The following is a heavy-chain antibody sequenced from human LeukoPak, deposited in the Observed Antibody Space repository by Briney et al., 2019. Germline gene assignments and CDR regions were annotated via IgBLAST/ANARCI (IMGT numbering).Heavy chain of an antibody. CDR3: AREPSPLEWLLRDY. Sequence: ASVKVSCKASGYTFTGYYMHWVRQAPGQGLEWMGWINPNSGGTNYAQKFQGRVTMTRDTSISTAYMELSRLRSDDTAVYYCAREPSPLEWLLRDYWRQGTLVTVSS. D-gene: IGHD3-3*01. J-gene: IGHJ4*02. V-gene: IGHV1-2*02. CDR1: GYTFTGYY. CDR2: INPNSGGT.